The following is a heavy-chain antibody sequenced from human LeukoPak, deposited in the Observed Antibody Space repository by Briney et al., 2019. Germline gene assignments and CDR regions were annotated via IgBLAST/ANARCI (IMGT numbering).Heavy chain of an antibody. D-gene: IGHD3-16*01. Sequence: GGSLRLSCAASGFTFGDYAMSWVRQAPGKGLQWVGFLRSKTYTETTEYAASVKGRFIISRDDSKSIAYLQMNSLKTEDTAVYYCSRVAGGSYYYYYMYVWGKGTTVTVSS. V-gene: IGHV3-49*04. CDR1: GFTFGDYA. J-gene: IGHJ6*03. CDR2: LRSKTYTETT. CDR3: SRVAGGSYYYYYMYV.